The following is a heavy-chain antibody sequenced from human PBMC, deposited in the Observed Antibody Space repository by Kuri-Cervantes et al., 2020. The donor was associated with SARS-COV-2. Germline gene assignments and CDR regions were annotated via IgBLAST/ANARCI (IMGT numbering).Heavy chain of an antibody. Sequence: ASVKVSCKASGHTFTGYYICWVRQAPGQGLEWMGWINPNSGGTNYAQKFQGWVTMTRDTSLSISYVELSRLTSDDTAVYYCARGEGSRGLMVVLGWRGAGRLDFWGQGTLVTVSS. J-gene: IGHJ4*02. CDR1: GHTFTGYY. D-gene: IGHD3-10*01. CDR3: ARGEGSRGLMVVLGWRGAGRLDF. V-gene: IGHV1-2*04. CDR2: INPNSGGT.